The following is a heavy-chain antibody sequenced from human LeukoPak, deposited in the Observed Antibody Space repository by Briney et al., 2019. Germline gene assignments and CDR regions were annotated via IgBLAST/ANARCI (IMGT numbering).Heavy chain of an antibody. Sequence: PGGSLRLSCAASGFTFSSYAMHWVRQAPGKGLEWVAVISYDGSNKYYADSVKGRFTISRDNAKNSLYLQMNSLRAEDTAVYYCAREVNVVASALDAFDIWGQGTMVTVSS. CDR2: ISYDGSNK. V-gene: IGHV3-30-3*01. D-gene: IGHD2-21*01. CDR1: GFTFSSYA. CDR3: AREVNVVASALDAFDI. J-gene: IGHJ3*02.